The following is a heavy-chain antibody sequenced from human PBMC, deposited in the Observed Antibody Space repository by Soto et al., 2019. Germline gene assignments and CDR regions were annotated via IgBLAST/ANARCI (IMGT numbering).Heavy chain of an antibody. D-gene: IGHD3-10*01. V-gene: IGHV1-2*02. CDR2: INPNSGGT. J-gene: IGHJ5*02. CDR3: ARAQFYSGSGNYNNLMFDA. Sequence: GASVKVSCKASGYTFTGYYMHWVRQAPGQGLEWMGWINPNSGGTNYAQKAQGRVTMTRDTSISTAYMELSRLRSDDTAVYYCARAQFYSGSGNYNNLMFDAWGQGIQVTVSS. CDR1: GYTFTGYY.